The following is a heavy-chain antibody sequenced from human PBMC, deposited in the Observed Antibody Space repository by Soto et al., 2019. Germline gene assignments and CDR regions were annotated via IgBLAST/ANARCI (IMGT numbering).Heavy chain of an antibody. J-gene: IGHJ6*02. CDR1: GGTFSSYA. Sequence: VASVKVSCKASGGTFSSYAISWVRQAPGQGLEWLGGIIPIFGTANYAQKFQGRVTITADESTSTAYMELSSLRSEDTAVYYFARDQRDYTYYYYYGMDVWGQGTTVTVSS. D-gene: IGHD4-17*01. CDR2: IIPIFGTA. CDR3: ARDQRDYTYYYYYGMDV. V-gene: IGHV1-69*13.